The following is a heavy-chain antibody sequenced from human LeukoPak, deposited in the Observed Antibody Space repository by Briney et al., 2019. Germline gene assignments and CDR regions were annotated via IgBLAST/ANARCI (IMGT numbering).Heavy chain of an antibody. CDR3: AKQSFSGWYYFDY. CDR1: GFTFSSYA. CDR2: ISGSGGST. V-gene: IGHV3-23*01. Sequence: GGSLRLSCAAPGFTFSSYAMSWVRQAPGKGLEWVSAISGSGGSTYYADSVKGRFTISRDNSKNTLYLQMNSLRAEDTAVYYCAKQSFSGWYYFDYWGQGTLVTVSS. D-gene: IGHD6-19*01. J-gene: IGHJ4*02.